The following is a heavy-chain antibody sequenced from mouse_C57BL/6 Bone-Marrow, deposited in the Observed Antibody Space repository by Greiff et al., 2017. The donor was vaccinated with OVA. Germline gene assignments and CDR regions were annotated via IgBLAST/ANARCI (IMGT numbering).Heavy chain of an antibody. CDR3: ARVATKRFDY. CDR1: GYTFTNYW. V-gene: IGHV1-63*01. J-gene: IGHJ2*01. CDR2: IYPGGGYT. D-gene: IGHD2-1*01. Sequence: VQLQQSGAELVRPGTSVKMSCTASGYTFTNYWIGWAKQRPGHGLEWIGDIYPGGGYTNYNEKFKGKATLTADKASSTAYMQFSSLTSEDSAIYYCARVATKRFDYWGQGTTLTVSS.